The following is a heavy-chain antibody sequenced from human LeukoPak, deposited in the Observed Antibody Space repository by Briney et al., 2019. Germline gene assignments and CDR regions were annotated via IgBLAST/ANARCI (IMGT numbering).Heavy chain of an antibody. CDR2: IYYSGST. Sequence: SETLSLTCTVSGGSINSYYWSWLRQPPGKGLEWIGYIYYSGSTNYNPSLKSRVTISVDTSKNQFSLKLSSVTAADTAVYYCASLDSGSYFGRGAFDIWGQGTMVTVS. CDR1: GGSINSYY. CDR3: ASLDSGSYFGRGAFDI. J-gene: IGHJ3*02. D-gene: IGHD1-26*01. V-gene: IGHV4-59*01.